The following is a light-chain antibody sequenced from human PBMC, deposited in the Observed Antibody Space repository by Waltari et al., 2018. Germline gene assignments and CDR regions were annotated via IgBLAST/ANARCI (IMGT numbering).Light chain of an antibody. Sequence: QSALTQPASVSGYPGQSITISCTGTSSDIGRYNYVSWFQQRPGKAPKLMIYDVTKRPSGLSNRFSGSKSGNTASLTISGLQTEDEADYYCSSFTSSSSWVFGGGTRLTVL. V-gene: IGLV2-14*03. CDR2: DVT. CDR3: SSFTSSSSWV. CDR1: SSDIGRYNY. J-gene: IGLJ3*02.